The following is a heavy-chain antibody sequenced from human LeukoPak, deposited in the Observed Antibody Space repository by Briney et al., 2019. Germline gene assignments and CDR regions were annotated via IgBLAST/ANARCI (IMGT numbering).Heavy chain of an antibody. Sequence: SETLSLTCTVSGGSINSSSYYWGWIRQPPGKGLEWIGSIYHSGSTYYNPSLKSRVTISVDTSKNQFSLKLSSVTAADTAVYYCARRNNQLVSNHFDYWGQGTLVTVSS. V-gene: IGHV4-39*01. CDR3: ARRNNQLVSNHFDY. J-gene: IGHJ4*02. CDR2: IYHSGST. D-gene: IGHD2-2*01. CDR1: GGSINSSSYY.